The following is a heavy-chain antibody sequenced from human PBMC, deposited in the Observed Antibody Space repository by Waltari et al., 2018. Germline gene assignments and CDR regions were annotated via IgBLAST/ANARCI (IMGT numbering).Heavy chain of an antibody. J-gene: IGHJ4*02. CDR1: GFTFRSYW. Sequence: EVQLVESGGGLVQPGGSLRLSCAASGFTFRSYWMSWVRQAPGKGLEWVANIKQDGSEKYYVDSVKGRFTISRDNAKNSLYLQMNSLRAEDTAVYYCARASSSWYFDYWGQGTLVTVSS. D-gene: IGHD6-13*01. V-gene: IGHV3-7*01. CDR3: ARASSSWYFDY. CDR2: IKQDGSEK.